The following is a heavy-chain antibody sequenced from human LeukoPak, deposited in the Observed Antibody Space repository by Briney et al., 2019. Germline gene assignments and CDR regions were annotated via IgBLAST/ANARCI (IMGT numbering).Heavy chain of an antibody. CDR2: IDPSDSYT. Sequence: GESLRISCKGSGFSFTNYWISWVRQMPGKGLEWMGRIDPSDSYTQYSPSFQGRVTISADMSIGTVYLQWSSLKASDTAIYYCARIMTTVTKWGQGTLVTVSS. J-gene: IGHJ4*02. CDR3: ARIMTTVTK. D-gene: IGHD4-17*01. CDR1: GFSFTNYW. V-gene: IGHV5-10-1*01.